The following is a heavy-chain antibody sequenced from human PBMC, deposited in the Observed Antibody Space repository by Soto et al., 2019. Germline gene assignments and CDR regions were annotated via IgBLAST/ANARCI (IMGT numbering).Heavy chain of an antibody. J-gene: IGHJ4*02. CDR2: ISGSGGST. CDR3: AKDLTGYYDSSGYPEGPDY. D-gene: IGHD3-22*01. V-gene: IGHV3-23*01. CDR1: GFTFSSYA. Sequence: GGSLRLSCAASGFTFSSYAMSWVRQAPGKGLEWVSAISGSGGSTYYADSVKGRFTISRDNSKNTLYLQMNSLRAEDTAVYYCAKDLTGYYDSSGYPEGPDYWGQGTLVTVSS.